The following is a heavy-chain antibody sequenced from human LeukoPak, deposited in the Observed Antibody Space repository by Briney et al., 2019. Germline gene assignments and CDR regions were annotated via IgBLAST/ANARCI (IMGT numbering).Heavy chain of an antibody. D-gene: IGHD6-19*01. V-gene: IGHV4-38-2*02. J-gene: IGHJ5*02. CDR2: IDHSGST. Sequence: SETLSLTCTVSGYSISSGYCWGWIRQPPGKGLEWIGSIDHSGSTYYSPSLKSRVTTSVDTSKNQFSLKLSSVTAADTAVYYCARHSSGSNWFDPWGQGTLVTVSS. CDR1: GYSISSGYC. CDR3: ARHSSGSNWFDP.